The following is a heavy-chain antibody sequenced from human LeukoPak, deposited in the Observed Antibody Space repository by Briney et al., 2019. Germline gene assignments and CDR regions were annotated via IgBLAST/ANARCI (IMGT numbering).Heavy chain of an antibody. V-gene: IGHV3-30*02. D-gene: IGHD3-22*01. Sequence: GGSLRLSCVASGFTFSSNGMHWVRQAPGKGLEWVAFIRNDGSNKYYVDSVKGRFTIYRDNSKNTLYLQMNSLRAEDTAVYYCASFPPDYDSSGYYWSAFDIWGQGTMVTVSS. J-gene: IGHJ3*02. CDR2: IRNDGSNK. CDR1: GFTFSSNG. CDR3: ASFPPDYDSSGYYWSAFDI.